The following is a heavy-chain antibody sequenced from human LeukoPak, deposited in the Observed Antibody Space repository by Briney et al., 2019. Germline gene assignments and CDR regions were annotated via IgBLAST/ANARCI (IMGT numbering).Heavy chain of an antibody. V-gene: IGHV4-30-4*01. CDR2: IYYSGST. J-gene: IGHJ3*02. D-gene: IGHD2-15*01. Sequence: PSETLSLTCTVSGGSISSGDYYWSWIRQPPGKGLEWIGYIYYSGSTYYNPSLKSRVIISVDTSKNQFSLKLSSVTAADTAVYYCADYCSGGSCSYAFDIWGQGTMVTVSS. CDR3: ADYCSGGSCSYAFDI. CDR1: GGSISSGDYY.